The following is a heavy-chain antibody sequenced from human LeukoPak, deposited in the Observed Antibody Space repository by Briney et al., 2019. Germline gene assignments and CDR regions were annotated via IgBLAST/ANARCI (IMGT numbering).Heavy chain of an antibody. CDR2: ISAYNGNT. CDR3: ARVYSSPGSFDY. Sequence: ASVKVSCKASGGTFSSYAISWVRQAPGQGLEWMGWISAYNGNTNYAQKLQGRVTMTTDTSTSTAYMELRSLRSDDTAVYYCARVYSSPGSFDYWGQGTLVTVSS. D-gene: IGHD6-13*01. J-gene: IGHJ4*02. V-gene: IGHV1-18*01. CDR1: GGTFSSYA.